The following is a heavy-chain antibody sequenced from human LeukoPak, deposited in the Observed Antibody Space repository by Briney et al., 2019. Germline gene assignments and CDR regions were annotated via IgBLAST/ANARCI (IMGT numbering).Heavy chain of an antibody. CDR3: ARGGHEGALYYYYGMDV. CDR2: IKQDGSEK. J-gene: IGHJ6*02. CDR1: GFTFRNYG. V-gene: IGHV3-7*01. D-gene: IGHD1-26*01. Sequence: GGSLRLSCTASGFTFRNYGMSWVRQAPGKGLEWVANIKQDGSEKYYVDSVKGRFTISRDNAKNSLYLQMNSLRAEDTAVYYCARGGHEGALYYYYGMDVWGQGTTVTVSS.